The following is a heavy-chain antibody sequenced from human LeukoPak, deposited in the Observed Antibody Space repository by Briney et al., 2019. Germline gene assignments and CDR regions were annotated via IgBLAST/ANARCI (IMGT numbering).Heavy chain of an antibody. CDR1: GGSFSGYY. CDR3: ARGSGTTLGSYYYYYYYMDV. V-gene: IGHV4-34*01. J-gene: IGHJ6*03. CDR2: INHSGST. D-gene: IGHD1-1*01. Sequence: SETLSLICAVYGGSFSGYYWSWIRQPPGKGLEWIGEINHSGSTNYNPSLKSRVTISVDTSKNQFSLKLSSVTAADTAVYYCARGSGTTLGSYYYYYYYMDVWGKGTTVTVSS.